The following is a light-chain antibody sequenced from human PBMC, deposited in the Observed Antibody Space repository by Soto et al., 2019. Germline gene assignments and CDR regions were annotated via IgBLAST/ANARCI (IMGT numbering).Light chain of an antibody. CDR1: QSVSSY. V-gene: IGKV3-20*01. J-gene: IGKJ5*01. CDR3: QQYANSPIT. Sequence: EIVLTQSPATLSLSPGERATLSCRASQSVSSYLAWYQQKPGQAPRLLIYGASTRASGIPDRFFGSGSGTDFTLTINRLEPEDFAVYYCQQYANSPITFGQGTRLEIK. CDR2: GAS.